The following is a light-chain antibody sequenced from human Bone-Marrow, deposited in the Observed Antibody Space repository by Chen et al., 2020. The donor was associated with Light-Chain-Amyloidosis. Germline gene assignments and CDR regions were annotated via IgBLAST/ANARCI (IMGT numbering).Light chain of an antibody. Sequence: NFMLTQPHSVSESPGKTVIISCTRSSGSIATNYVQWYQQRPGSSPTTVIYEDDQRPSGVPDRCAGSIDRSANSASLTISGLKTEDEADYYCQSYQGSSQGVFGGGTKLTGL. V-gene: IGLV6-57*01. CDR3: QSYQGSSQGV. CDR2: EDD. J-gene: IGLJ3*02. CDR1: SGSIATNY.